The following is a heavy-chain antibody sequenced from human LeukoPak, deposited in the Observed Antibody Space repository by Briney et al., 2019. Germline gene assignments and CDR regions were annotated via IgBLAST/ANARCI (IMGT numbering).Heavy chain of an antibody. J-gene: IGHJ6*02. Sequence: GESLKISCKGSGYSFTSYWIGWVRQMSGKGLEWMGIIYPGDSDTRYSPSFQGQVTISADKSISTAYLQWSSLKASDTAMYYCARQSVLSPYYYYYGMDVWGQGTTVTVSS. D-gene: IGHD2/OR15-2a*01. V-gene: IGHV5-51*01. CDR3: ARQSVLSPYYYYYGMDV. CDR1: GYSFTSYW. CDR2: IYPGDSDT.